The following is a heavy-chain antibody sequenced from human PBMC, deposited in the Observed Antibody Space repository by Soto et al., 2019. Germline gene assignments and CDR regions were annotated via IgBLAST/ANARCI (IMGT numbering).Heavy chain of an antibody. J-gene: IGHJ4*02. Sequence: GGSLRLSCAASGFTLSHNWMSWVRKDPGKGLEGGANTKQDGGEKYYLNSVKGQFTVSGDNAKNSLYRQMNGRRVEDTAVYYWAIAIAAACLDSWGQGTLVTVSS. CDR2: TKQDGGEK. D-gene: IGHD6-13*01. CDR1: GFTLSHNW. V-gene: IGHV3-7*03. CDR3: AIAIAAACLDS.